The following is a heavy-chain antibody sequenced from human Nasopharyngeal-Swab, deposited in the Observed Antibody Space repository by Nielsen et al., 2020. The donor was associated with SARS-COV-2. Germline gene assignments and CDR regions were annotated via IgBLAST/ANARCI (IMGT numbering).Heavy chain of an antibody. Sequence: GESLKISCAASGFNFNNYNFNWVRQAPGKGLEWVSSSSSSSYIYYADSVKGRFTISRDNAKNSLYLQMNSLRAEDTAVYYCARDGLDYDFWSAYFMDVWGQGTTVTVSS. D-gene: IGHD3-3*01. CDR3: ARDGLDYDFWSAYFMDV. CDR1: GFNFNNYN. CDR2: SSSSSYI. V-gene: IGHV3-21*01. J-gene: IGHJ6*02.